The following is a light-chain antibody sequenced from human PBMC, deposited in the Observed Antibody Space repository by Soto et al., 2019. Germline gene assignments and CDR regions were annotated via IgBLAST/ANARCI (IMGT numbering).Light chain of an antibody. Sequence: EIVLTQSPGTLSLSPGERATLSCRASQSVSSSYLAWYQQKPGQAPRLLIYGASSRAPGIPDRFSGSGSGTDFTLTISRLEPEDFAVYYCQQYGSSPQGTFGQGTQLEIK. CDR2: GAS. V-gene: IGKV3-20*01. CDR3: QQYGSSPQGT. J-gene: IGKJ2*02. CDR1: QSVSSSY.